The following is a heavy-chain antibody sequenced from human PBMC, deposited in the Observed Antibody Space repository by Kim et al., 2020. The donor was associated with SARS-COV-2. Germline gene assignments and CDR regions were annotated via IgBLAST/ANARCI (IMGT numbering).Heavy chain of an antibody. Sequence: RFTISRDNSKNTLYLQMNSLRAEDTAVYYCAKDWRIASAIDYYYYYGMDVWGQGTTVTVSS. D-gene: IGHD6-13*01. V-gene: IGHV3-30*02. J-gene: IGHJ6*02. CDR3: AKDWRIASAIDYYYYYGMDV.